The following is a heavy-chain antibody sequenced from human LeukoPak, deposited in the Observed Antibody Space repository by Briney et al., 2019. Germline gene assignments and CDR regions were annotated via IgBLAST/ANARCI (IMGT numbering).Heavy chain of an antibody. CDR3: ARDEDTSALSEY. D-gene: IGHD2/OR15-2a*01. CDR2: ISNNGGRT. Sequence: GGSLRLSCAGSGFSFGSNTMSWVRQAPGRGLEWVSAISNNGGRTDYADSVKGRFTISRDISKSTLYLHMDSLRADDTAVYYCARDEDTSALSEYWGQGTLVTVSS. CDR1: GFSFGSNT. V-gene: IGHV3-23*01. J-gene: IGHJ4*02.